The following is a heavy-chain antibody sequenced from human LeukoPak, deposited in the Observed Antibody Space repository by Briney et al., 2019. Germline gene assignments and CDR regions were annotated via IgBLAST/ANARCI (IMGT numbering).Heavy chain of an antibody. V-gene: IGHV4-59*01. CDR1: GGSISSYY. Sequence: PSETLSLTRTVSGGSISSYYWSWIRQPPGKGLEWIGYIYYSGSTNYNPSLKSRVTISVDTSKNQFPLKLSSVTAANTAVYYCARVSHNQSNLFDYWGQGTLVTVSS. D-gene: IGHD1-14*01. CDR3: ARVSHNQSNLFDY. CDR2: IYYSGST. J-gene: IGHJ4*02.